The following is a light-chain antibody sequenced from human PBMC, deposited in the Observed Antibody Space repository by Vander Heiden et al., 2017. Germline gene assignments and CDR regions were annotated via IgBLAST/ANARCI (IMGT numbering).Light chain of an antibody. V-gene: IGKV4-1*01. CDR2: SAS. J-gene: IGKJ4*01. Sequence: IVMIQFSVSLAASLGGGATINSRSSRNLIYTSNNKNNLAWYQQKAGQPPKLLIYSASMRESGVPDHFSGSGSGTDFTITISSLQAEDVALYFCQQYFDSPRLSFGGGTKVGI. CDR3: QQYFDSPRLS. CDR1: RNLIYTSNNKNN.